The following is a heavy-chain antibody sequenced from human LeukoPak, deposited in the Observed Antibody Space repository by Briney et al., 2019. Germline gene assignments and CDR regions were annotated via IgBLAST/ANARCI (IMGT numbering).Heavy chain of an antibody. CDR2: IYYSGST. Sequence: SETLSLTCTVSGGSISSYYWSWIRQPPGKGLEWIGYIYYSGSTNYNPSLKSRVTISVDPSKNQFSLKLSSVTAADTAVYYWARGRTRYSYYAGPYYYCYYYMDVWGKGTTVTISS. CDR1: GGSISSYY. D-gene: IGHD5-18*01. CDR3: ARGRTRYSYYAGPYYYCYYYMDV. V-gene: IGHV4-59*01. J-gene: IGHJ6*03.